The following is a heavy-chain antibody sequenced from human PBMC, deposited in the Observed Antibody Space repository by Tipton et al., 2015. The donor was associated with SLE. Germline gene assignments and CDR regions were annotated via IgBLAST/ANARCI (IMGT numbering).Heavy chain of an antibody. D-gene: IGHD2-15*01. J-gene: IGHJ5*02. CDR3: AVGYCSGGSCYSGGWFDP. CDR2: INHSGST. CDR1: GFTYSSYS. Sequence: LRLSCAASGFTYSSYSMNWVRQPPGKGLEWIGEINHSGSTNYIPSLKSRVTISVDTSKNQFSLKLSSVTAADTAVYYCAVGYCSGGSCYSGGWFDPRGQGTLVTVSS. V-gene: IGHV4-34*08.